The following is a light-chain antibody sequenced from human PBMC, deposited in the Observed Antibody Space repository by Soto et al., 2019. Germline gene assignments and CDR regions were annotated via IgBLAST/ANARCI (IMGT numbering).Light chain of an antibody. Sequence: EIVLTQSPGTLLLSPGERATLSCRASQSVSSSYLAWYQQKPGQAPRLLIYGASSRATGIPDRFSGSGSGTDFTLTISRLEPEDFAVYYCQQYGSSQTFGQGTKLEIK. CDR3: QQYGSSQT. CDR1: QSVSSSY. CDR2: GAS. J-gene: IGKJ2*01. V-gene: IGKV3-20*01.